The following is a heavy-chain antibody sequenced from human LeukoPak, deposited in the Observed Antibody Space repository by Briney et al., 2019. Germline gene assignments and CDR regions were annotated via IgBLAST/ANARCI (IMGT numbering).Heavy chain of an antibody. CDR3: ARVAGSSPDYFDY. D-gene: IGHD6-6*01. V-gene: IGHV1-69*13. CDR2: IIPIFGTA. CDR1: GGTFSSYA. Sequence: SVTVSCTASGGTFSSYAISWVRQAPGQGLEWMGGIIPIFGTANYAQKFQGRVTITADESTSTAYMELSSLRSEDTAVYYCARVAGSSPDYFDYWGQGTLVTVSS. J-gene: IGHJ4*02.